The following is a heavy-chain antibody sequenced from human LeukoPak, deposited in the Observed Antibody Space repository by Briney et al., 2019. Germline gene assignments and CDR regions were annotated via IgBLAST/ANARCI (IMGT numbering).Heavy chain of an antibody. CDR1: GFSVSNNY. D-gene: IGHD3-9*01. CDR3: ARLHYDVLTGPFDY. Sequence: GGSLRLSCAASGFSVSNNYMSWVRQAPGKGLEWVSIIYSGGATFYADSVKGRFTISRESSKNTLWLQMNSLTAEDTAVYYCARLHYDVLTGPFDYWGQGTLVTVSS. V-gene: IGHV3-66*04. CDR2: IYSGGAT. J-gene: IGHJ4*02.